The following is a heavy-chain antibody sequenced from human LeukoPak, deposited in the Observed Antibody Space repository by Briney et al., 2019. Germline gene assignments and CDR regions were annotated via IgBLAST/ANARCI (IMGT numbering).Heavy chain of an antibody. CDR1: GYTFPSYG. V-gene: IGHV1-18*01. CDR2: IISYKGNV. CDR3: AREDRVLTGYYRLDY. J-gene: IGHJ4*02. D-gene: IGHD3-9*01. Sequence: ASVKVSCKASGYTFPSYGISWVRQAPGQGLEWMGWIISYKGNVNNAQQLPGRATMTTDTTTRTAHIDLRSLRSDDTAVYYCAREDRVLTGYYRLDYWGQGTLVTVSS.